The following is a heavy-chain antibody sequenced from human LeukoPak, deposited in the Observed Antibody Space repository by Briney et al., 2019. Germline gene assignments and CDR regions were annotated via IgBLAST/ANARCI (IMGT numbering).Heavy chain of an antibody. D-gene: IGHD2-2*01. Sequence: PGGSLRLSCTASGFTFNTYSMNWVRLAQGKGLEWVASISDRGSYIYYADSVKGRFTISRDNAKNSLYLQMNSLRADDTAVYYCANHLACGSTSCPSFDDWGQGTLVTVSS. CDR2: ISDRGSYI. CDR3: ANHLACGSTSCPSFDD. CDR1: GFTFNTYS. J-gene: IGHJ4*02. V-gene: IGHV3-21*01.